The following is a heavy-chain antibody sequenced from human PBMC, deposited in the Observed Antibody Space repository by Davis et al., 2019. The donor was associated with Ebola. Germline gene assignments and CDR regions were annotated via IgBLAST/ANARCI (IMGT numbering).Heavy chain of an antibody. CDR2: ISGSGGST. J-gene: IGHJ4*02. CDR3: ARDRDPYYDIMIGYSPIDY. V-gene: IGHV3-23*01. CDR1: GFTFSNAW. D-gene: IGHD3-9*01. Sequence: GESLKISCAASGFTFSNAWMSWVRQAPGKGLEWVSAISGSGGSTYYADSVKGRFTISRDNSKNTLYLQMNSLRAEDTAVYYCARDRDPYYDIMIGYSPIDYWGQGTLVTVSS.